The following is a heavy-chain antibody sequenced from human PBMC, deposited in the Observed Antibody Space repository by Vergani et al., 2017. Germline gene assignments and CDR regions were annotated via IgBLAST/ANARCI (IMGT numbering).Heavy chain of an antibody. CDR1: GFSLTTTRVY. CDR3: ARMSITGRADY. CDR2: IDWDDSA. Sequence: QVTLRESGPALVKPSQTLTLTCSFSGFSLTTTRVYVAWIRQSPGRALEWLARIDWDDSAYYTTSLKTRLSISKDTSKDQVFLTMTDLDPADTGTYYCARMSITGRADYWGRGTLVTVS. D-gene: IGHD1-1*01. J-gene: IGHJ4*02. V-gene: IGHV2-70*15.